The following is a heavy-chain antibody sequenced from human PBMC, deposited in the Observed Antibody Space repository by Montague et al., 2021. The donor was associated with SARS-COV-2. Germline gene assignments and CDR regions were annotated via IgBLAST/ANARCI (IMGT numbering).Heavy chain of an antibody. CDR2: NHHSGTT. D-gene: IGHD6-13*01. J-gene: IGHJ4*02. CDR3: ARDSRAEAAATNSFSSAFDY. CDR1: GGSISSSDW. V-gene: IGHV4/OR15-8*02. Sequence: SETLSLTCGVSGGSISSSDWWSWVRQPPGKGLEWIGENHHSGTTXXNPXXXSRVTISMDKSKNQFSLKVSSVTAADTAVYYCARDSRAEAAATNSFSSAFDYWGQGTLVTVSS.